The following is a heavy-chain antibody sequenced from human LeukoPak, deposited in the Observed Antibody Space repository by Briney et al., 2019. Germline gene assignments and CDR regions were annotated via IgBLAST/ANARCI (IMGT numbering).Heavy chain of an antibody. CDR3: ARKWELLNYYYGMDV. D-gene: IGHD1-26*01. V-gene: IGHV3-48*01. CDR2: ISSSSSTI. Sequence: GGSLRLSCAASGFTFSSYSMNWVRQAPGKGLEWVSYISSSSSTIYYADSVKGRFTISRDNAKNSLYLQMNSLIAEDTAVYYCARKWELLNYYYGMDVWGQGTTVTVSS. CDR1: GFTFSSYS. J-gene: IGHJ6*02.